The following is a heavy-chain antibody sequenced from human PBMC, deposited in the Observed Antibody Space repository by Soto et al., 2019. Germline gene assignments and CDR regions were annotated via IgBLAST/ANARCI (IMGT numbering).Heavy chain of an antibody. CDR1: GYTCTNYG. Sequence: GKVSCKASGYTCTNYGISWVRQEPGQGLEWMGWISAYNGNTNYAQKLQGRVTMTTDTSITTAYMELSRLRSGDTAVYYCAREPATAKPEGVDFWGQGTLVTVSS. D-gene: IGHD1-1*01. CDR3: AREPATAKPEGVDF. J-gene: IGHJ4*02. V-gene: IGHV1-18*01. CDR2: ISAYNGNT.